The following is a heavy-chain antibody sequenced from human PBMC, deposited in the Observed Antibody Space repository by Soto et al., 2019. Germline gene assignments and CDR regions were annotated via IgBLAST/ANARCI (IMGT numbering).Heavy chain of an antibody. J-gene: IGHJ4*02. V-gene: IGHV3-30-3*01. D-gene: IGHD3-22*01. CDR3: ATGANFYYDTSRY. CDR1: GFTFGIYA. Sequence: GGSLRLSCAAPGFTFGIYALHWVRQAPGKGLEWRAVMSPNGNNQYYADSVKDRFNISRDTSKSTLYLQMTSLRPDETPVYYCATGANFYYDTSRYWGQGTLVPVSS. CDR2: MSPNGNNQ.